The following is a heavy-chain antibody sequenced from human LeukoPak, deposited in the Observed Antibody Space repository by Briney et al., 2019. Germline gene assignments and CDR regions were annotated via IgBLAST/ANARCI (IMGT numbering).Heavy chain of an antibody. CDR3: ARAPDSGTYNSGAFDV. CDR2: ISSSSSYI. D-gene: IGHD1-26*01. CDR1: GFTFSSYA. V-gene: IGHV3-21*01. J-gene: IGHJ3*01. Sequence: GGSLRLSCAASGFTFSSYAMSWVRQAPGKGLEWVSSISSSSSYIYYADSVKGRFTISRDNAKNTLYLQLNSLRAEDTAVYYCARAPDSGTYNSGAFDVWGHGTMVTVSS.